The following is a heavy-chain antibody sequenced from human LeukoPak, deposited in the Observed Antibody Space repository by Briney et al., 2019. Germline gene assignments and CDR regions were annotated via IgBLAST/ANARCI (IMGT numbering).Heavy chain of an antibody. J-gene: IGHJ6*03. Sequence: PGGSLRLSCAASGFTFSSYSMNWVRQAPGKGLEWVSSISSSSSYIYYADSVKGRFTISRDNAKNSLYLQMNSLRAEDTAVYYCARERVNSYGRLLQYYYMDVWGKGTTVPISS. CDR2: ISSSSSYI. V-gene: IGHV3-21*01. CDR3: ARERVNSYGRLLQYYYMDV. CDR1: GFTFSSYS. D-gene: IGHD5-18*01.